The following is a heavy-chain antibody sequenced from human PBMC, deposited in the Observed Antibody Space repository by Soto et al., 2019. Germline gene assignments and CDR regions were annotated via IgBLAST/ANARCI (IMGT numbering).Heavy chain of an antibody. CDR2: IIPIFGTA. J-gene: IGHJ4*02. V-gene: IGHV1-69*13. CDR1: GGTFSSYA. CDR3: ARPYIVGAGTFDY. D-gene: IGHD1-26*01. Sequence: SVKVSCKASGGTFSSYAISWVRQAPGQGLEWMGGIIPIFGTANYVQKFQGRVTITADESTSTAYMELSSLRSEDTAVYYCARPYIVGAGTFDYWGQGTLVTVSS.